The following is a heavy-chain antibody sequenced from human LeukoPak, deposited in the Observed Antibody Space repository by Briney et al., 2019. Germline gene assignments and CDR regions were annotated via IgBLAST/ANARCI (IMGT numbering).Heavy chain of an antibody. J-gene: IGHJ4*02. CDR3: AKDDDDGDHVVVDH. Sequence: PGGSLRLSCAASGFTFSDYYMSWIRQAPGKGLEWVSYISSSSSYTNYADSVKGRFTVSRDNSKNTEYLQMNSLRAEDTAIYYCAKDDDDGDHVVVDHWGQGTLVTVSS. CDR2: ISSSSSYT. D-gene: IGHD4-17*01. CDR1: GFTFSDYY. V-gene: IGHV3-11*05.